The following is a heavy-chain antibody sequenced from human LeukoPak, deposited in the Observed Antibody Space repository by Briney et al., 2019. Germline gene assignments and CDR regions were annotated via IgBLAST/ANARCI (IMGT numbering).Heavy chain of an antibody. CDR2: IYYSGST. CDR1: GCSISSYY. Sequence: SGTLSLTCPVSGCSISSYYWSWIRQPPGKGLEWIGYIYYSGSTNYNPSLKSRVTISVDTSKNQFSLKLSSVTAADTAVYCCARGGIMFDPWGQGTLVTVSS. V-gene: IGHV4-59*01. CDR3: ARGGIMFDP. D-gene: IGHD1-26*01. J-gene: IGHJ5*02.